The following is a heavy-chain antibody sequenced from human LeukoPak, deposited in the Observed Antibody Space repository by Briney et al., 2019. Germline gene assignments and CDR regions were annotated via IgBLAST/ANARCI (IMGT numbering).Heavy chain of an antibody. D-gene: IGHD2-2*01. CDR1: GFTFSSYG. CDR3: ARAPRYCSSTSCYF. Sequence: GGSLRLSCAASGFTFSSYGMHWVRQAPGKGLEWVAVIWYDGSNKYYADSVKGRFTISRDNSKNSLYLQMNSLRAEDTAVYYCARAPRYCSSTSCYFWGQGTLVTVSS. V-gene: IGHV3-33*01. CDR2: IWYDGSNK. J-gene: IGHJ4*02.